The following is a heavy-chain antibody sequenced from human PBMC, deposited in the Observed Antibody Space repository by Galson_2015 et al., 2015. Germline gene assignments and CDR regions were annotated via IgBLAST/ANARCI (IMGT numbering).Heavy chain of an antibody. CDR2: ISSSSSYI. J-gene: IGHJ4*02. D-gene: IGHD3-16*01. CDR3: AKSPGLGFLGEAYFDS. CDR1: GFTFSSYS. V-gene: IGHV3-21*04. Sequence: SLRLSCAASGFTFSSYSMNWVRQAPGKGLEWVSSISSSSSYIYYADSVKGRFTISRDNSKNTLYLQMNTLRAEDTAVYYCAKSPGLGFLGEAYFDSWGQGTLVTVSS.